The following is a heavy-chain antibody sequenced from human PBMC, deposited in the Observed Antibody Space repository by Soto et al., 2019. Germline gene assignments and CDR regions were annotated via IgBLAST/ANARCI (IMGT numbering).Heavy chain of an antibody. V-gene: IGHV1-8*01. CDR1: GYTLSSYD. J-gene: IGHJ5*02. Sequence: QVQLVQSGAEVKKPAASVKVSCKASGYTLSSYDINWVRQATGQGLEWMGWMNPKSGDTGYAQKFQGRVTMTRNTAISTAYMELSSLTCDDTAVYYCARGGWDSSGGFDPWGQGTLVTVSS. CDR3: ARGGWDSSGGFDP. CDR2: MNPKSGDT. D-gene: IGHD6-25*01.